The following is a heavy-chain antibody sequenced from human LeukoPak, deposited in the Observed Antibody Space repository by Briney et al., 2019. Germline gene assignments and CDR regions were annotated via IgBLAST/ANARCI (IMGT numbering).Heavy chain of an antibody. D-gene: IGHD4-17*01. J-gene: IGHJ4*02. CDR2: ISGSGGST. CDR3: AKSPPYGDLFSDCFDY. Sequence: HSGGSLRLSCAASGFTFSSYAMSWVRQAPGKGLEWVSAISGSGGSTYYADSVEGRFTISRDNSKNTLYLQMNSLRAEDTAVYYCAKSPPYGDLFSDCFDYWGQGTLVTVSS. V-gene: IGHV3-23*01. CDR1: GFTFSSYA.